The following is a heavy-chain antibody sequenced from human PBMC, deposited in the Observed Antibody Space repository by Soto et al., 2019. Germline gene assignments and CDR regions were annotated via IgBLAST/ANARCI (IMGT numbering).Heavy chain of an antibody. CDR1: GFTFSSYS. J-gene: IGHJ3*02. CDR3: ARGDDIAYAFDI. V-gene: IGHV3-21*01. CDR2: ISSSSSYI. Sequence: EVQLVESGGGLVKPGGSLRLSCAASGFTFSSYSMNWVRQAPGKGLEWVSSISSSSSYIYYADSVKGRFTISRANAKNSLYLQMNSLRAEDTAVYYCARGDDIAYAFDIWGQGTMVTVSS. D-gene: IGHD3-9*01.